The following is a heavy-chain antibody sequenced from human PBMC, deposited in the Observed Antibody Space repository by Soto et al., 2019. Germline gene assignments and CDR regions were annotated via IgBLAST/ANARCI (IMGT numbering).Heavy chain of an antibody. J-gene: IGHJ4*02. CDR2: ISGSGGST. CDR1: GFTFSSYA. D-gene: IGHD2-2*01. V-gene: IGHV3-23*01. Sequence: GGSLRLSCAASGFTFSSYAMSWVRQAPGKGLEWVSAISGSGGSTYYADSVKGRFTISRDNSKNTLYLQMNSLRAEDTAVYYCAKVKWVLEYQLLPFDYWGQGTLVTVSS. CDR3: AKVKWVLEYQLLPFDY.